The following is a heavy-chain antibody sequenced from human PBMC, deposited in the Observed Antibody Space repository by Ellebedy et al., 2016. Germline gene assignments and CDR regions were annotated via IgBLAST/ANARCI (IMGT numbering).Heavy chain of an antibody. J-gene: IGHJ1*01. CDR2: ISGSGGST. Sequence: GESLKISXAASGFTFSSYAMSWVRQAPGKGLEWVSAISGSGGSTYYADSVKGRFTISRDNSKNTLYLQMNSLRAEDTAVYYCARQTAAGQNAGWFQHWGQGTLVTVSS. D-gene: IGHD6-13*01. CDR1: GFTFSSYA. CDR3: ARQTAAGQNAGWFQH. V-gene: IGHV3-23*01.